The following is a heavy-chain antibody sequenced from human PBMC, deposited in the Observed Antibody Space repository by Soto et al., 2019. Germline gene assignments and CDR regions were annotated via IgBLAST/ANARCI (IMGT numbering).Heavy chain of an antibody. D-gene: IGHD4-17*01. CDR3: ARGHGCGDYLRYYYGMDV. J-gene: IGHJ6*02. CDR2: IYYSGST. CDR1: GGSISSGDYY. V-gene: IGHV4-30-4*01. Sequence: PSETLSLTCTVSGGSISSGDYYWSWIRQPPGKGLEWIGYIYYSGSTYYNPSLKSRVTISVDTSKNQFSLKLSSVTAADTAVYYCARGHGCGDYLRYYYGMDVWGQGTTVTVSS.